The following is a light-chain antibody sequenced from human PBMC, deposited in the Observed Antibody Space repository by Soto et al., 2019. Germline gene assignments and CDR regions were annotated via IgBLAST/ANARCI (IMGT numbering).Light chain of an antibody. CDR3: QHYAAAPIT. Sequence: TVLTQSPVTLSLSPGERATLSCRASQSVGGNVAWYQQKPGQAPKLLISGASSRAPGIPDRFSGSGSGADFTLSISRLEPEDFALYYCQHYAAAPITFGPGTRLDI. J-gene: IGKJ5*01. V-gene: IGKV3-20*01. CDR2: GAS. CDR1: QSVGGN.